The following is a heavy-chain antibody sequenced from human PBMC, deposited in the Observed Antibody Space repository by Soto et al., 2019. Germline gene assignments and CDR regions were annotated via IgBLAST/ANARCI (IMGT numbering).Heavy chain of an antibody. V-gene: IGHV1-46*01. Sequence: EASVKVSCKASGYTFTSYYMHWVRQAPGQGLEWMGIINPSGGSTSYAQKFQGRVTMTRDTSTSTVYMELSSLRSEDTAVYYCARDTVGYYYDSSGYHAFDYWGQGTLVTVSS. D-gene: IGHD3-22*01. CDR2: INPSGGST. CDR1: GYTFTSYY. CDR3: ARDTVGYYYDSSGYHAFDY. J-gene: IGHJ4*02.